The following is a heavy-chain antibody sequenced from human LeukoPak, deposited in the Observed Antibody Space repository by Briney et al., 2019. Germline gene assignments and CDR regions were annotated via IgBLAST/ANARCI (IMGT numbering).Heavy chain of an antibody. CDR1: GFSLSTSGVG. V-gene: IGHV2-5*02. CDR2: IYWDDDK. Sequence: SGPTLVNPTQTLTLTCTFAGFSLSTSGVGVGWVRQPPGKALEWLALIYWDDDKRYSPSLKSRLTITKDTSKNQVVLTMTNMDPVDTATYYCARRRGTVGDGNAFDNWGQGTMVTVSS. D-gene: IGHD1/OR15-1a*01. J-gene: IGHJ3*02. CDR3: ARRRGTVGDGNAFDN.